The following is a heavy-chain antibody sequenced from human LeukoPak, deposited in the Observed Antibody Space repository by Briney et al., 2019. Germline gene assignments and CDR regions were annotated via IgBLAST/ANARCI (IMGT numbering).Heavy chain of an antibody. CDR2: IYPGDSDT. V-gene: IGHV5-51*01. CDR1: EYSFTRYW. CDR3: ARSDDYYDSSGFPFDY. J-gene: IGHJ4*02. D-gene: IGHD3-22*01. Sequence: GESLQISCKGSEYSFTRYWIGWGRQPPGKGLEWMGIIYPGDSDTGYSPSFQGQVTISAHKSISTAYLQWSSLKASDTAMYYCARSDDYYDSSGFPFDYWGQGTLVTVSS.